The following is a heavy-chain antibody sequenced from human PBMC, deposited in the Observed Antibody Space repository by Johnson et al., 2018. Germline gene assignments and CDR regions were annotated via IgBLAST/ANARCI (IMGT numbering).Heavy chain of an antibody. D-gene: IGHD5-18*01. Sequence: VQLVESGGGVVQPGRSLRLSCAGSGFNLNNYGLHWVRQAPGRGLEWVAVILSDGSVKEYSDSVGGRFTISRDTSKNTLYLQMDSLRPEDTAMYYCAKEGVEDTAMFTYWGQGTLVIVFS. CDR3: AKEGVEDTAMFTY. V-gene: IGHV3-30*18. CDR1: GFNLNNYG. J-gene: IGHJ4*02. CDR2: ILSDGSVK.